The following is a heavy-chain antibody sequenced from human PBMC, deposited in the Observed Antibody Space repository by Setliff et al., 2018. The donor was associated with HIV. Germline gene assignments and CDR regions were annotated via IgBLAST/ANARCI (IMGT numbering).Heavy chain of an antibody. D-gene: IGHD3-22*01. Sequence: PSEPLSLTCSVSSDSITYYYWNWIRQPPGKGLEWIGNIFDSENTNYNPSLKSRVTMSVDTSKNQFSLKLSSVTAADTAVYYCARQITSVTTEKLVVNDAFDIWGQGIMVTVSS. J-gene: IGHJ3*02. V-gene: IGHV4-59*01. CDR2: IFDSENT. CDR1: SDSITYYY. CDR3: ARQITSVTTEKLVVNDAFDI.